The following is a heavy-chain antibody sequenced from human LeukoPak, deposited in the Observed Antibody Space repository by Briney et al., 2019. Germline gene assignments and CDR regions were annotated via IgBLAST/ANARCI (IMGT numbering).Heavy chain of an antibody. CDR2: INHSGST. V-gene: IGHV4-34*01. Sequence: SETLSLTCAVYGGSFSGYYWSWIRQPPGKGLEWIGEINHSGSTNYNPSLKSRVTISVDTSKNQFSLKLSSVAAADTAVYYCARGRWFDPWGQGTLVTVSS. CDR1: GGSFSGYY. CDR3: ARGRWFDP. J-gene: IGHJ5*02.